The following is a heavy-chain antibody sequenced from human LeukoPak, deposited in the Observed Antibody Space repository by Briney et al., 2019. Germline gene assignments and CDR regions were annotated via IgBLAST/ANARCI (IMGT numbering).Heavy chain of an antibody. D-gene: IGHD2-2*01. J-gene: IGHJ6*03. CDR1: GFTFSSYG. CDR2: IGCDGSNK. Sequence: GGSLRLSCAASGFTFSSYGMHWVRQAPGKGLEWVAFIGCDGSNKYYADSVKGRFTISRDNSKNTLYLQMNSLRAEDTAVYYCAKTGYCSSTSCRPYYYYYMDVWGKGTTVTHSS. V-gene: IGHV3-30*02. CDR3: AKTGYCSSTSCRPYYYYYMDV.